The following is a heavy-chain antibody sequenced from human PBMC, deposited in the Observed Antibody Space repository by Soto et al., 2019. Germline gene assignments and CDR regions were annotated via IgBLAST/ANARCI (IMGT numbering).Heavy chain of an antibody. V-gene: IGHV5-51*01. D-gene: IGHD7-27*01. CDR1: GYSFTSYW. CDR3: ARLTGTERVYYGMDV. CDR2: IYPGDSDT. J-gene: IGHJ6*02. Sequence: GESLKISCKGSGYSFTSYWIGWVRQMPGKGLEWMGIIYPGDSDTRYSPSFQGQVTISADKSISTAYLQWSSLKASDTAMYYCARLTGTERVYYGMDVWGQGTTVTVS.